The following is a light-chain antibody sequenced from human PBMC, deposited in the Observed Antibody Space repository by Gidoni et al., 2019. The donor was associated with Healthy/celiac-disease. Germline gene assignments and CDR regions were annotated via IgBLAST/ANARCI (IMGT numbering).Light chain of an antibody. CDR1: QSVSSY. V-gene: IGKV3-11*01. CDR2: DAS. J-gene: IGKJ4*01. CDR3: QQRSNWPRT. Sequence: EIVLTPSPATLSLSPGERATLSCRASQSVSSYLAWYQQKPGQAPRLLIYDASNRATGIPARFSGSGSGTDFTLTISNLEPEDFAVYYCQQRSNWPRTFGGGTKVEIK.